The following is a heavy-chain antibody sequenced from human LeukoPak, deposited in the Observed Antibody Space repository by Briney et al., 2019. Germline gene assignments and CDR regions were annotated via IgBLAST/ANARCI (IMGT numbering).Heavy chain of an antibody. V-gene: IGHV4-34*01. D-gene: IGHD2-15*01. CDR1: GGSFSGYY. J-gene: IGHJ4*02. CDR2: INHSGST. Sequence: SETLSLTCAVYGGSFSGYYWSWIRQPPGKGLEWIGEINHSGSTNYNPSLKSRVTISVDTSKNQFSLKLSSVTAADTAVYYCARGLYCSGGSCYRPFDCWGQGTLVTVSS. CDR3: ARGLYCSGGSCYRPFDC.